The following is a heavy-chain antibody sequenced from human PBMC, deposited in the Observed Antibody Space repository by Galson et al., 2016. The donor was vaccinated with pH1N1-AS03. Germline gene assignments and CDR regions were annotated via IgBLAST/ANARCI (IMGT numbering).Heavy chain of an antibody. CDR3: ARVVGARRPPDY. V-gene: IGHV4-39*01. J-gene: IGHJ4*02. CDR2: IYDTGRT. CDR1: GGSISSRAYY. Sequence: ETLSLTCTVSGGSISSRAYYWGWIRQPPGKGLEWIGSIYDTGRTTYNPSLKSRVTISGDTSKNQLSLKVTSMTAADTAVDYCARVVGARRPPDYWGQGTLVTVSS. D-gene: IGHD1-26*01.